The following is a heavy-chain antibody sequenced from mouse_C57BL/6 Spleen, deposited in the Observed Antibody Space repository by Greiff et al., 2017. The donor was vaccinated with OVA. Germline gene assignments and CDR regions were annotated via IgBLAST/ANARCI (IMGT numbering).Heavy chain of an antibody. CDR1: GFNISAAY. J-gene: IGHJ3*01. Sequence: EVKLMESGAVLVRPGASVKLSCTASGFNISAAYMHWVKQRPEQGLEWIGWIVPDNGDTEYAMKFQGKATITADTSSNTAYMQLSSLTSEDYAVYCCTPCAWFAYWGQGTLVTVSA. V-gene: IGHV14-4*01. CDR2: IVPDNGDT. CDR3: TPCAWFAY.